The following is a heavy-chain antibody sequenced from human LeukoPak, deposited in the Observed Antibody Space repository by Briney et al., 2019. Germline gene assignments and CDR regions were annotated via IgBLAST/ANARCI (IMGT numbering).Heavy chain of an antibody. CDR1: GGTFSSYA. V-gene: IGHV1-18*01. CDR2: ISAYNGNT. Sequence: ASVKVSCKASGGTFSSYAISWVRQAPGQGLEWMGWISAYNGNTNYAQNLQGRVTMTTDTSTSTAYMELRSLRSDDTAVYYCARDWDSSSYSDYWGQGTLVTVSS. CDR3: ARDWDSSSYSDY. J-gene: IGHJ4*02. D-gene: IGHD6-6*01.